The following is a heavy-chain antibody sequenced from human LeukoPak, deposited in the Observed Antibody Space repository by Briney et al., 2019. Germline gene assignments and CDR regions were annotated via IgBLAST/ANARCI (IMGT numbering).Heavy chain of an antibody. V-gene: IGHV4-4*07. D-gene: IGHD3-16*01. Sequence: SETLSLTWTVSGGSISSYYWSWIRQPAGKGLEWIGRIYTSGSTNYNPSLKSRVTISVDTSKNQFSLKLSSVTAADTAVYYCARGITRSPLGYWGQGTLVTVSS. J-gene: IGHJ4*02. CDR1: GGSISSYY. CDR2: IYTSGST. CDR3: ARGITRSPLGY.